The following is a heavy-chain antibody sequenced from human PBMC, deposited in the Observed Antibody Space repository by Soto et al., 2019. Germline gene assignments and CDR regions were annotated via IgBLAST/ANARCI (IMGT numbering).Heavy chain of an antibody. CDR3: ARVRGYSSSWYVLGQTYYFDY. CDR1: GFTFSSYS. V-gene: IGHV3-21*01. CDR2: ISSSSSYI. Sequence: GGSLRLSCAASGFTFSSYSMNWVRQAPGKGLEWVSSISSSSSYIYYADSVKGRFTISRDNAKNSLYQQMNSLRAEDTAVYYCARVRGYSSSWYVLGQTYYFDYWGQGTLVTVSS. D-gene: IGHD6-13*01. J-gene: IGHJ4*02.